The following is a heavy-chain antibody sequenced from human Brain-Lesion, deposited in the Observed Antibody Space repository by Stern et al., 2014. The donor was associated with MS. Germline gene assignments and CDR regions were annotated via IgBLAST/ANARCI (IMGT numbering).Heavy chain of an antibody. D-gene: IGHD6-13*01. CDR3: ARFPASRPHVFDS. CDR2: SDHSGST. CDR1: GGSISSSNW. J-gene: IGHJ4*02. Sequence: VQLVQSGPGLVKPSGTLSLTCAVSGGSISSSNWWSWVRQSPGKGLEWIGESDHSGSTIYNPSLKSRVTVSVAKSKNRFSLNLGSVTAADTAVYFCARFPASRPHVFDSWGQGTLVTVSS. V-gene: IGHV4-4*02.